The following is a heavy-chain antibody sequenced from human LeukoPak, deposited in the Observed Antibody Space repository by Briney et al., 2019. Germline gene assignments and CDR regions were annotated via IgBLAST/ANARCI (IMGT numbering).Heavy chain of an antibody. D-gene: IGHD6-13*01. CDR2: IGGSGSLI. CDR1: GFTFSDSY. CDR3: ARDHRQQLGNWFDP. V-gene: IGHV3-11*04. Sequence: AGSLRLSCAASGFTFSDSYMSWIRQAPGKGLEWIAFIGGSGSLIYYADSVKGRFTISRDNAKNSLYLQMTTLRAEDTAVYYRARDHRQQLGNWFDPWGQGTLVTVSS. J-gene: IGHJ5*02.